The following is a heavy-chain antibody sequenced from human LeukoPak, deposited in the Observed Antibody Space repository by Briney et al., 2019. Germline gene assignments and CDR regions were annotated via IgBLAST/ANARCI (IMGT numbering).Heavy chain of an antibody. Sequence: ASVTVSLTPSVYTFTSYDINWVRQAPGQGLEWMGWMNPNSGNTGYAQKFQGRVTMTRNTSISTAYMELSSLRSEDTAVYYCARGRIRGNWFDPWGQGTLVTVSS. V-gene: IGHV1-8*01. D-gene: IGHD3-10*01. CDR1: VYTFTSYD. J-gene: IGHJ5*02. CDR2: MNPNSGNT. CDR3: ARGRIRGNWFDP.